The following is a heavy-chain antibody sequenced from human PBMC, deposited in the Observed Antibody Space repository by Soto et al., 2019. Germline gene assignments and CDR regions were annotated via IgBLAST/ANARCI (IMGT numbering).Heavy chain of an antibody. Sequence: GESLKISCKGSGYSFTSYWISWVRQMPGKGLEWMGRIDPSDSYTNYSPSFQGHVTIPADKSISTAYLQWSSLKASDTAMYYCAREMATITGYYYGMDVWGQGTTVTVSS. CDR1: GYSFTSYW. D-gene: IGHD5-12*01. V-gene: IGHV5-10-1*01. J-gene: IGHJ6*02. CDR3: AREMATITGYYYGMDV. CDR2: IDPSDSYT.